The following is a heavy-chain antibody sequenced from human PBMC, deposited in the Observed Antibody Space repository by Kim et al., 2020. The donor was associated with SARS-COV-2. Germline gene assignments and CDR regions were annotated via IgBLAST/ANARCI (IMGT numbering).Heavy chain of an antibody. CDR1: GGTFSSYA. D-gene: IGHD3-22*01. J-gene: IGHJ6*02. Sequence: SVKVSCKASGGTFSSYAISWVRQAPGQGLEWVGGIIPIFGTANYAQKFQGRVTITADESTSTAYMELSSLRSEDTAVYYCARDSSGYYSYYYYGMDVWGQGTTVTVSS. CDR2: IIPIFGTA. V-gene: IGHV1-69*13. CDR3: ARDSSGYYSYYYYGMDV.